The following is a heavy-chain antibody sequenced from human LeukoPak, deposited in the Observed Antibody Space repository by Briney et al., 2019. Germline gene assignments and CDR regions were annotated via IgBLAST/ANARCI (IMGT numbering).Heavy chain of an antibody. CDR1: GFTFSSYG. D-gene: IGHD6-19*01. CDR2: ISYDGSNK. CDR3: AKVIAVAGIVGAFDI. V-gene: IGHV3-30*18. Sequence: GRSLRLSCAASGFTFSSYGMHWVRQAPGKGLEWVAVISYDGSNKYYADSVKGRFTISRDNSKNTLYLQMNSLRAEDTAVYYCAKVIAVAGIVGAFDIWGQGTMVTVSS. J-gene: IGHJ3*02.